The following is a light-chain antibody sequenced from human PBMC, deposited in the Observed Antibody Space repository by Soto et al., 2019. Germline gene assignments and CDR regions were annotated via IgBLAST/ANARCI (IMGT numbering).Light chain of an antibody. CDR3: QVWDSSSDQDVV. Sequence: SYELTQPPSVSVAPGQTARITCGGNNIGSKSVHWYQQKPGQAPVLVVYDDSDRPSGIPERFSGSNSGNTATLTISGVEAGDEADYYCQVWDSSSDQDVVFGGGTKVTVL. CDR2: DDS. CDR1: NIGSKS. J-gene: IGLJ2*01. V-gene: IGLV3-21*02.